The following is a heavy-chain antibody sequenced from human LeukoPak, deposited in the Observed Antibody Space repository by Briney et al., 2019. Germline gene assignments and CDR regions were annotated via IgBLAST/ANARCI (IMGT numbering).Heavy chain of an antibody. CDR2: IYYSGSN. Sequence: WVRQPPGKGLEWIGSIYYSGSNYYNPSLKSRVTISVDTSKNQFSLKLSSVTAADTAVYYCARGLVRAYYYYYGMDVWGQGTTVTVSS. J-gene: IGHJ6*02. CDR3: ARGLVRAYYYYYGMDV. V-gene: IGHV4-39*01. D-gene: IGHD6-19*01.